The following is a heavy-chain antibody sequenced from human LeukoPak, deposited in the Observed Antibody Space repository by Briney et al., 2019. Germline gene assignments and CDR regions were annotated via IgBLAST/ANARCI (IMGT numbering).Heavy chain of an antibody. Sequence: PSETLSLTCTVSGGSLSGFFWSWIRQPPGKGLEWIGYVYNSGSTDYNPSLRSRVTISEDGSNNQFSLKLNFVTAADTAVYYCARASPNWNPPDYWGQGTLVTVSS. CDR2: VYNSGST. V-gene: IGHV4-59*08. CDR3: ARASPNWNPPDY. D-gene: IGHD1-1*01. J-gene: IGHJ4*02. CDR1: GGSLSGFF.